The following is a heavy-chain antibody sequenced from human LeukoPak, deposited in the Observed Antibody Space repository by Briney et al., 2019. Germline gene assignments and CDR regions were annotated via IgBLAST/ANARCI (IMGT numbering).Heavy chain of an antibody. D-gene: IGHD5-24*01. J-gene: IGHJ5*02. CDR3: ARAPLVLQYRWWFDP. V-gene: IGHV3-7*02. CDR1: GFTFRNYW. Sequence: GGSLRLSCATSGFTFRNYWMSWVRQAPGKGLQWVANIKQDGSQKYYVDSVKGRFTISRDNAKNSLYLQMNSLRAEDTAVYHCARAPLVLQYRWWFDPWGQGTLVIVSS. CDR2: IKQDGSQK.